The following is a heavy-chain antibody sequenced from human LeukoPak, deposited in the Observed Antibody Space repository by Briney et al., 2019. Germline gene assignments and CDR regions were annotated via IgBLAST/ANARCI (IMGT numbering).Heavy chain of an antibody. CDR1: GYTFTGYY. CDR3: ARGKTMVYCGGDCYRFDN. J-gene: IGHJ4*02. CDR2: INPNSGGT. V-gene: IGHV1-2*02. D-gene: IGHD2-21*02. Sequence: GASVKVSCKASGYTFTGYYMHWVRQAPGQGLEWMGWINPNSGGTNYAQKFQGRVTMTRDTSISTAYMELSRLLSGNTAVDYCARGKTMVYCGGDCYRFDNWGQGTLVTVSS.